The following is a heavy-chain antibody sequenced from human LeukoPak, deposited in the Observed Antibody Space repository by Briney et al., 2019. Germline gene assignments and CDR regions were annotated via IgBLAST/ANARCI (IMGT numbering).Heavy chain of an antibody. CDR2: INSDGSST. D-gene: IGHD3-22*01. J-gene: IGHJ3*02. V-gene: IGHV3-74*01. CDR3: ARLGYYDSSGYSADAFDI. CDR1: GFTFSSYW. Sequence: GGSLRLSCAASGFTFSSYWMHWVRQAPGKGLVWVSRINSDGSSTSYADSVKGRFTISRDNAKNTLYLQMNSLRAEDTAVYYCARLGYYDSSGYSADAFDIWGQGTMVAVS.